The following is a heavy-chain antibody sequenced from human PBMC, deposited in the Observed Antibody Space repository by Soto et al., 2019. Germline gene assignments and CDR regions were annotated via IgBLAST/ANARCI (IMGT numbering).Heavy chain of an antibody. J-gene: IGHJ4*02. V-gene: IGHV1-3*01. Sequence: GASVKVSCKASGYTFTSYDMHWLRQAPGQRLEWMGWINAGNGNTKYSQKFQGRVTITRDTSASTAYMELSSLRSEDTAVYYCARVESLFLLVAGTIWGQGTLVTVS. D-gene: IGHD6-19*01. CDR3: ARVESLFLLVAGTI. CDR1: GYTFTSYD. CDR2: INAGNGNT.